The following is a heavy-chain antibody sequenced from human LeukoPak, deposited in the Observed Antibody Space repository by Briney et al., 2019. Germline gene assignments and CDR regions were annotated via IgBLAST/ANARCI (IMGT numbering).Heavy chain of an antibody. CDR1: GFTFSSYG. V-gene: IGHV3-30*02. J-gene: IGHJ4*02. CDR3: AKESDEYYYGSEWNY. Sequence: GGSLRLSCAASGFTFSSYGMHWVRQAPGKGLEWVAFIRYDGSNKYYADSVKGRFTISRDNSRNTLYLQMNSLRAEDTAVYYCAKESDEYYYGSEWNYWGQGTLVTVSS. D-gene: IGHD3-10*01. CDR2: IRYDGSNK.